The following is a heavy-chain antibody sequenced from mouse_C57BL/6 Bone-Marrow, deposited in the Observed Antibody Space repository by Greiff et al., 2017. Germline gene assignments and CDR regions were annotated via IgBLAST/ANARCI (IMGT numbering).Heavy chain of an antibody. Sequence: QVQLLQSGAELVKPGASVKMSCKASGYTFTTYPIEWMKQNHGKSLEWIGNFHPYNDDTKYNEKFKGKATLTVEKSSSTVYLELSRLTSDDSAVYYCARLNWDVGYFDYWGQDTTHTDSS. J-gene: IGHJ2*01. CDR3: ARLNWDVGYFDY. CDR2: FHPYNDDT. V-gene: IGHV1-47*01. D-gene: IGHD4-1*01. CDR1: GYTFTTYP.